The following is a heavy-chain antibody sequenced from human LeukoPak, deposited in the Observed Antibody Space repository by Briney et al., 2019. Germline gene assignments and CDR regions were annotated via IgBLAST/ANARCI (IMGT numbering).Heavy chain of an antibody. CDR3: ATSSDDRLGLPRAEYPHSVWGATGAIDP. J-gene: IGHJ5*02. D-gene: IGHD3-16*01. V-gene: IGHV3-23*01. Sequence: AGSLRLPCAASGVTFSSYAINWVRQATRKGLQWVSVISGNRGSTYYADSVKCRFTIYRDNSKNALYLQMNSLSSDDTTVYYCATSSDDRLGLPRAEYPHSVWGATGAIDPWGQGALVTVPS. CDR1: GVTFSSYA. CDR2: ISGNRGST.